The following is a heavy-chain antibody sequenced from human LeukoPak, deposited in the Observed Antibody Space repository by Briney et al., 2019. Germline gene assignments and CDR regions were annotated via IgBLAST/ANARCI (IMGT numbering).Heavy chain of an antibody. CDR2: IIPIFGTA. V-gene: IGHV1-69*05. D-gene: IGHD6-19*01. Sequence: GASVKVSCKASGGTFSSYAISWARQAPGQGLEWMGGIIPIFGTANYAQKFQGRVTITTDESTSTAYMELGSLRSEDTAVYYCARDYSSGWPDAFDIWGQGTMVTVSS. J-gene: IGHJ3*02. CDR3: ARDYSSGWPDAFDI. CDR1: GGTFSSYA.